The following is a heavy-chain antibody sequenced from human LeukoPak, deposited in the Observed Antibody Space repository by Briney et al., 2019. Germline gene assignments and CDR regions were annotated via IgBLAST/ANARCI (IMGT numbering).Heavy chain of an antibody. V-gene: IGHV4-34*01. CDR2: INHSGST. D-gene: IGHD3-22*01. CDR1: GGSFSGYY. CDR3: ARDFYPNDTYYFDY. Sequence: SGTLSLTCAVYGGSFSGYYWSWIRQPPGKGLEWIGEINHSGSTNYNPSLKSRVTISVDTSKNQFSLKLSSVTAADTAVYYCARDFYPNDTYYFDYWGQGTLVTVSS. J-gene: IGHJ4*02.